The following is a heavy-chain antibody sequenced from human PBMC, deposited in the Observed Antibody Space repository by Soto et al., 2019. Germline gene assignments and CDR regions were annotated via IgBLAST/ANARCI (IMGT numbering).Heavy chain of an antibody. CDR1: GVTFRTYW. CDR3: SRSLNS. J-gene: IGHJ4*02. Sequence: XGSLIVSCATSGVTFRTYWMDWVLQTPGKGLEWVANINQDGSEKNYVDSVKGRFTIYRDNAKNSLYLQMSSLTAEDSAPYYCSRSLNSWGQGTLVTVSS. V-gene: IGHV3-7*01. CDR2: INQDGSEK.